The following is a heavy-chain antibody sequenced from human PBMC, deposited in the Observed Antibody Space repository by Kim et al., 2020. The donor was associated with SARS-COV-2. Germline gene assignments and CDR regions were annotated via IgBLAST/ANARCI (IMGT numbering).Heavy chain of an antibody. CDR1: GFTFSDYA. CDR2: ISYDGSYK. V-gene: IGHV3-30*04. J-gene: IGHJ4*02. CDR3: AREGRGGSDNICYSAFDS. D-gene: IGHD2-21*01. Sequence: GGSLRLSCAASGFTFSDYAMHWVRQAPGKGLEWVAFISYDGSYKYYADSVKGRFTISRDDSKSTLFLQMNSLRAEDTAVYYCAREGRGGSDNICYSAFDSWGQGTLVTVSS.